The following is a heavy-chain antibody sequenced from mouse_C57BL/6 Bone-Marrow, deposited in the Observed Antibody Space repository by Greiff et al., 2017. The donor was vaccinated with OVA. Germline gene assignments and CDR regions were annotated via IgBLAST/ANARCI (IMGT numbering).Heavy chain of an antibody. D-gene: IGHD1-1*01. CDR1: GYTFTDYE. J-gene: IGHJ2*01. CDR3: TRWYYGSSYLDY. CDR2: IDPETGGT. V-gene: IGHV1-15*01. Sequence: VQLQQSGAELVRPGASVTLSCKASGYTFTDYEMHWVKQTPVHGLEWIGAIDPETGGTAYNQKFKGKAILTADKSSSTAYMELRSLTSEDSAVYYCTRWYYGSSYLDYWGQGTTLTVSS.